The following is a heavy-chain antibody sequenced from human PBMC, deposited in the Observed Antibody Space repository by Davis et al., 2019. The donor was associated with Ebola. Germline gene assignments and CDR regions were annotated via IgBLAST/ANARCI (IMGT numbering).Heavy chain of an antibody. CDR2: IYTSGST. V-gene: IGHV4-4*07. D-gene: IGHD4-17*01. CDR1: GASISNYY. Sequence: PSETLSLTCTVSGASISNYYWNWIRQPAGKELEWIGRIYTSGSTNYNPSLKSRVTMSVDTSMNQLSLKLTSVTAADTAVYYCARGGGSRTTVTRGYYYYGMDVWGQGTTVTVSS. J-gene: IGHJ6*02. CDR3: ARGGGSRTTVTRGYYYYGMDV.